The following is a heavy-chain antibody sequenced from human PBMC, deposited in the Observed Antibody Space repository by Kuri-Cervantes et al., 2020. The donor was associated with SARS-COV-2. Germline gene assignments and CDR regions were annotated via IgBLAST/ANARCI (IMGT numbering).Heavy chain of an antibody. CDR3: ARDQGYSYGYGY. J-gene: IGHJ4*02. D-gene: IGHD5-18*01. Sequence: GGSLRLSCAASGFTFSSYGMHWVRQAPGKGLEWVSSISSSSSYIYYADSVKGRFTISRDNAKNSLYLQMNSLRAEDTAVYYCARDQGYSYGYGYWGQGTLVTVSS. V-gene: IGHV3-21*01. CDR1: GFTFSSYG. CDR2: ISSSSSYI.